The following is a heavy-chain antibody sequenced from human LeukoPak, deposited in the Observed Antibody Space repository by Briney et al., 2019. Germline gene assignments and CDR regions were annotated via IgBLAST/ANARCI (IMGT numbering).Heavy chain of an antibody. CDR2: IWYDGSNK. V-gene: IGHV3-33*01. Sequence: PGGSLRLSCAASGFTSSRNGMHWVRQAPGKGLEWVAVIWYDGSNKYYADSVKGRFTISRDNSKNTLYLQMNSLRAEDTAVYYCARDLGYDILTGYYSDWGQGTLVTVSS. J-gene: IGHJ4*02. D-gene: IGHD3-9*01. CDR3: ARDLGYDILTGYYSD. CDR1: GFTSSRNG.